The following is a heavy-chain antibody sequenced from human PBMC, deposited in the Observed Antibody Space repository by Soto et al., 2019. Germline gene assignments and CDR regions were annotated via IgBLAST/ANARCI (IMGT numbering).Heavy chain of an antibody. CDR3: VRVREFLQWFDP. J-gene: IGHJ5*02. D-gene: IGHD2-21*01. CDR1: GYTFTSYG. V-gene: IGHV1-18*01. Sequence: QVQLVQSGAEVKKPGASVKVSCKASGYTFTSYGISWVRQAPGQGLEWMGWISTYNGNTNFARKFQGRVTMTTDTSTNTAYMELRSLRSDDTAVYYCVRVREFLQWFDPWGQGTLVTVSS. CDR2: ISTYNGNT.